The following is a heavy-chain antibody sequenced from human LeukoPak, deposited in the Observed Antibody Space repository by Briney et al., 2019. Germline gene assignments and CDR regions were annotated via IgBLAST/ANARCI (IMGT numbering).Heavy chain of an antibody. Sequence: GTSLRLSCAASGFTFSSYGMHWVRQAPGKGLEWVAVIWHDESKKYYADSVEGRFTISRDTSKNTLYLQMNSLRVEDTAVYYCARDGTLGASGGYYNLPYWGQGTLVTVSS. D-gene: IGHD3-10*01. V-gene: IGHV3-33*01. CDR1: GFTFSSYG. J-gene: IGHJ4*02. CDR2: IWHDESKK. CDR3: ARDGTLGASGGYYNLPY.